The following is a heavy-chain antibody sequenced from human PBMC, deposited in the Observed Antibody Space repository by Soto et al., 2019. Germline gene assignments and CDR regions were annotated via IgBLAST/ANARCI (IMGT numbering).Heavy chain of an antibody. J-gene: IGHJ4*02. CDR1: GFTVSSNY. D-gene: IGHD3-3*01. Sequence: EVQLVESGGGLVQPGGSLRLSCAASGFTVSSNYMSWVRQAPGKGLEWVAVIYSGGSTYYADSVKGRFTISRDNSKNTLYLQMNSLRAEDTAVYYCARDHGNDFCSGYRGQQADYWGQGTLVTVSS. CDR2: IYSGGST. CDR3: ARDHGNDFCSGYRGQQADY. V-gene: IGHV3-66*01.